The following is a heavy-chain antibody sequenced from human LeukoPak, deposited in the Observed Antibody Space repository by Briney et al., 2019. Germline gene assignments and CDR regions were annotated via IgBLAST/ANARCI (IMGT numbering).Heavy chain of an antibody. D-gene: IGHD2-8*01. J-gene: IGHJ4*02. Sequence: GGSLRLSCAASGFTFSSYSMNWVRQAPGKGLEWVSSISSSSSYIYYADSVKGRFTMSRDNAKNSLYLQMNSLRAEDTAVYYCARDGYCTNGVCYTADYWGQGTLVTVSS. CDR1: GFTFSSYS. CDR2: ISSSSSYI. V-gene: IGHV3-21*01. CDR3: ARDGYCTNGVCYTADY.